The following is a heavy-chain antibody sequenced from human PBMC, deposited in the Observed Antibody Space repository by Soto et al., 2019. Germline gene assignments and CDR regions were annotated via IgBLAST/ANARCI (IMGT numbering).Heavy chain of an antibody. D-gene: IGHD3-10*01. V-gene: IGHV1-3*01. J-gene: IGHJ4*02. CDR3: ARDYGTMVRGVISPYFDY. Sequence: SVKVSCKASGYTFTSYAMHWVRQAPGQRLEWMGWINAGNGNTKYSQKFQGRVTITRDTSASTAYMELSSLRPEDTAVYYCARDYGTMVRGVISPYFDYWGQGTLVTVSS. CDR1: GYTFTSYA. CDR2: INAGNGNT.